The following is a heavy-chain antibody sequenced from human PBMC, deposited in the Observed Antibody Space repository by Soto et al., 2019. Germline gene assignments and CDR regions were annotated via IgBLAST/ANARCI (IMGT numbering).Heavy chain of an antibody. CDR3: AREAVAGDYYYYYGMDV. CDR1: GYTFTGYY. V-gene: IGHV1-2*04. Sequence: QVQLVQSGAEVKKPGASVKVSCKASGYTFTGYYMHWVRQAPGQGLEWMGWINPNSGGTHYAQKFQGWVTMTRDTSISTAYMELSRLRSDDTAVYYCAREAVAGDYYYYYGMDVWGQGTTVTVSS. J-gene: IGHJ6*02. D-gene: IGHD6-19*01. CDR2: INPNSGGT.